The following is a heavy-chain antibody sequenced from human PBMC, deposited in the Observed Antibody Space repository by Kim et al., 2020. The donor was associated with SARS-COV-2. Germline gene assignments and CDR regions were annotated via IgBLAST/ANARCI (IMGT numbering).Heavy chain of an antibody. J-gene: IGHJ2*01. CDR2: ST. Sequence: STYYADSVKGRFTISRDNSKNTLYLQMNSLRAEDTAVYYCARDSGWYFDLWGRGTLVTVSS. V-gene: IGHV3-66*01. CDR3: ARDSGWYFDL.